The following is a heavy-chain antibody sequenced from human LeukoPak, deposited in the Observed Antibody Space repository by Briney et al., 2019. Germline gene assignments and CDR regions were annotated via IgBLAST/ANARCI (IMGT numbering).Heavy chain of an antibody. CDR2: IIPILGIA. Sequence: SVKVSCXASGGTFSSYTISWVRQAPGQGLEWMGRIIPILGIANYAQKFQGRVTITADKSTSTAYMELSSLRSEDTAVYYCARGRMVVAPISSYYYYYYMDVWGKGTTVTVSS. V-gene: IGHV1-69*02. CDR3: ARGRMVVAPISSYYYYYYMDV. D-gene: IGHD6-6*01. CDR1: GGTFSSYT. J-gene: IGHJ6*03.